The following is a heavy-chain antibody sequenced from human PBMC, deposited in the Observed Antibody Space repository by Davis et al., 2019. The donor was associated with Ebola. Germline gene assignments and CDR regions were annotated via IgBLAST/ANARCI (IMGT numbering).Heavy chain of an antibody. CDR3: ARRRVIHDLATNDYFDF. V-gene: IGHV5-51*01. CDR2: IYPGDSDA. J-gene: IGHJ4*02. CDR1: GYTFTTYW. Sequence: GESLKISCQGSGYTFTTYWIGWVRQMPAKGLEWMGIIYPGDSDARYSPSFPGQVTLSADKSINTAYLQWTGLRASDTAMYYCARRRVIHDLATNDYFDFWGQGTLVTVSS. D-gene: IGHD5-12*01.